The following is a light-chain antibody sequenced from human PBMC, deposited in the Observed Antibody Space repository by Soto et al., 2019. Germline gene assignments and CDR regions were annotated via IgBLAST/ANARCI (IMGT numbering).Light chain of an antibody. CDR2: AAS. CDR3: QHSYSSLPWT. J-gene: IGKJ1*01. CDR1: QSIGKY. V-gene: IGKV1-39*01. Sequence: DIQMTQSPSSLSASVGDRVTITCRASQSIGKYLNWYQQKPGKATRLLINAASSLQSGVPSRFSGSGSGSGFTLTISNMQPEDFATYYCQHSYSSLPWTFGPGTTVDIK.